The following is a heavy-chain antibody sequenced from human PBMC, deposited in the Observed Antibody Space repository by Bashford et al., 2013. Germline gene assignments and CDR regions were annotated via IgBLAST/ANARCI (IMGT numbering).Heavy chain of an antibody. CDR2: ISGDTGNT. CDR1: GYRFTGYG. Sequence: ASVKVSCKASGYRFTGYGIHWVRQAPGHGLEWMGWISGDTGNTNYARKFQGRVTMTTDTSTSTAYMELRSLTSDDTAVFYCMRDIYDYWGQGTLVTVSS. CDR3: MRDIYDY. J-gene: IGHJ4*02. D-gene: IGHD2-21*01. V-gene: IGHV1-18*01.